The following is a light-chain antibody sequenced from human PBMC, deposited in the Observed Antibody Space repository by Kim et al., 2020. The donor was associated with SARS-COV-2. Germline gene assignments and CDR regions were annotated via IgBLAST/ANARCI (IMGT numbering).Light chain of an antibody. J-gene: IGKJ1*01. CDR3: QRYGSSPRT. CDR1: QSVSSSY. Sequence: PGERAPLACRASQSVSSSYLAWYRQKPGQAPRLLIYGASNRATGIPDMFSGSGSGTDFTLTISRLEPEDFAVYYCQRYGSSPRTFGQGTKVDIK. V-gene: IGKV3-20*01. CDR2: GAS.